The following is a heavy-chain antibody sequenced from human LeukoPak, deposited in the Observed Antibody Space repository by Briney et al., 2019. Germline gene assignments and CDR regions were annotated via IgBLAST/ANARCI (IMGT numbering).Heavy chain of an antibody. D-gene: IGHD5-12*01. J-gene: IGHJ4*02. Sequence: SETLSLTCAVSGYSISSGYYWGWIRQPPGKGLEWIGDISYNGLTNYTPSPESRVTISVDTSKNQFSLKLRFVTASDTAVYYCARQDIVATIDYWGQGTLITVSS. CDR3: ARQDIVATIDY. V-gene: IGHV4-38-2*01. CDR1: GYSISSGYY. CDR2: ISYNGLT.